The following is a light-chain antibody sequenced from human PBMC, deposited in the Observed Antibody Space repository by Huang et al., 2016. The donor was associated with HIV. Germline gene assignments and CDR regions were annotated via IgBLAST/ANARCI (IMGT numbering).Light chain of an antibody. Sequence: EIVLTQSPATLSLSPGERATLSCRASPSVRNYLAWYQQKPGQAPRLLLYDASNRATGTPARFSGSGSGTDFTLTISSLEPEDFAVYYCQQRSDWPPWTFGQGTKVEIK. CDR2: DAS. J-gene: IGKJ1*01. CDR1: PSVRNY. V-gene: IGKV3-11*01. CDR3: QQRSDWPPWT.